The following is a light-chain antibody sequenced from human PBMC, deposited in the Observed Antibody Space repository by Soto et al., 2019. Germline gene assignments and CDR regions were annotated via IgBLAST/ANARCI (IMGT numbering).Light chain of an antibody. V-gene: IGKV3-20*01. CDR1: QIISSSY. CDR3: QQYGTSPL. J-gene: IGKJ3*01. Sequence: EIVLTQSPGTLSLSPGERATLSCRASQIISSSYLAWYQQKPGQAPRLLIYGASSRATGIPDRFSGSGSGTDFTLTISRLEPEDFALYYCQQYGTSPLFGPGTKVDIK. CDR2: GAS.